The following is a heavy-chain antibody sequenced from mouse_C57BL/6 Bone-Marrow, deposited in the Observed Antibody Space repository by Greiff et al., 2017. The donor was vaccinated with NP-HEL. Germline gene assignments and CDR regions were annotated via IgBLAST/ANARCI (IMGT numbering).Heavy chain of an antibody. CDR2: IHPNSGST. Sequence: QVQLQQPGAELVKPGASVKLSCKASGYTFTSYWMHWVKQRPGQGLEWIGMIHPNSGSTNYNEKFKSKATLTVDKSSSTAYMQLSSLTSEDSAVYYWARSHGNYEGDFDYWGQGTTLTVSS. CDR1: GYTFTSYW. V-gene: IGHV1-64*01. D-gene: IGHD2-1*01. J-gene: IGHJ2*01. CDR3: ARSHGNYEGDFDY.